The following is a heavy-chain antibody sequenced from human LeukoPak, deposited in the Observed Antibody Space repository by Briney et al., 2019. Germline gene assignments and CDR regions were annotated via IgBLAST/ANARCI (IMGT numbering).Heavy chain of an antibody. D-gene: IGHD6-6*01. CDR3: ARGTSVSSSGYYYYYMDV. J-gene: IGHJ6*03. CDR1: GFTFSSYG. V-gene: IGHV3-33*01. Sequence: QAGGSLRLSCAASGFTFSSYGMHWVRQAPGKGLEWVAVIWYDGSNKYYADSVKGRFTISRDNSKNTLYLQMNSLRAEDTAVYYCARGTSVSSSGYYYYYMDVWGKGTTVTVSS. CDR2: IWYDGSNK.